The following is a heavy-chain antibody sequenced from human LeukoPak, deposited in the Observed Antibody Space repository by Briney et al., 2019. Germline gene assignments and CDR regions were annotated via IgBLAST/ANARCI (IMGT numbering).Heavy chain of an antibody. CDR1: GYSFTNYW. J-gene: IGHJ5*02. Sequence: GESLKISCKGSGYSFTNYWIGWVRQMPGRGLEWMGIIYPGDSDTRYSPSFQDQVTISADKSISTAYLQWSSLKASDTAMYYCARQRFTMRAYAGNWFDPWGQGTLVTVSS. D-gene: IGHD3-10*01. CDR2: IYPGDSDT. V-gene: IGHV5-51*01. CDR3: ARQRFTMRAYAGNWFDP.